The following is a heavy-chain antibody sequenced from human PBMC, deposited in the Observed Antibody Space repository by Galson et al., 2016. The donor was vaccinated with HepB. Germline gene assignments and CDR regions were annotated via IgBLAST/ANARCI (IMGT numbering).Heavy chain of an antibody. Sequence: SVKVSCKASGYTFTYRYLHWVRQAPGQALEWMGWITPFNGNTNYAQRFQERVSITRDRSMTTAYMELSSLRSEDTALYCCASQVYRSGSSDAFDIWGQGTMVTVSS. CDR2: ITPFNGNT. J-gene: IGHJ3*02. CDR3: ASQVYRSGSSDAFDI. CDR1: GYTFTYRY. D-gene: IGHD3-10*01. V-gene: IGHV1-45*02.